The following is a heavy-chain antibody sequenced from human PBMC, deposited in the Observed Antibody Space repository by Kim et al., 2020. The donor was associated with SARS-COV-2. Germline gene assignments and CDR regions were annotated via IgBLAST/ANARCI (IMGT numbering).Heavy chain of an antibody. V-gene: IGHV4-34*01. J-gene: IGHJ6*02. CDR3: ARVVRLSRYYYYGMDV. Sequence: SETLSLTCAVYGGSFSGYYWSWIRQPPGKGLEWIVEINHSGSTNYNPSLKSRVTISVDTSKNQFSLKLSSVTAADTAVYYCARVVRLSRYYYYGMDVWGQGTTVTVSS. CDR1: GGSFSGYY. CDR2: INHSGST. D-gene: IGHD5-12*01.